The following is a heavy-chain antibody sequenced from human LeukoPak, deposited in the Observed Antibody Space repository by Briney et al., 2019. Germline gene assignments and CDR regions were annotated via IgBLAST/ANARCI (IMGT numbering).Heavy chain of an antibody. Sequence: SETLSLTCAVYGGSFSGYYWSWIRQPPGKGLEWIGEINHSGSTNYNPSLKSRVTISVDTSKNQFSLKLSSLTAADTAVYYCARGPDTAISRDLDYWGQGTLVTVSS. D-gene: IGHD5-18*01. V-gene: IGHV4-34*01. J-gene: IGHJ4*02. CDR3: ARGPDTAISRDLDY. CDR2: INHSGST. CDR1: GGSFSGYY.